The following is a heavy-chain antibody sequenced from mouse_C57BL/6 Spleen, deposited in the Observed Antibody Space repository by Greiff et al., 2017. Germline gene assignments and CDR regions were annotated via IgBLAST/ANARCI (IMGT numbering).Heavy chain of an antibody. J-gene: IGHJ2*01. Sequence: VKLQESGAELVRPGASVTLSCKASGYTFTDYEMHWVKQTPVHGLEWIGAIDPETGGTAYNQKFKGKAILTADKSSSTAYMELRSLTSEDSAVYYCTRCTTVVADFDYWGQGTTLTVSS. D-gene: IGHD1-1*01. CDR3: TRCTTVVADFDY. V-gene: IGHV1-15*01. CDR1: GYTFTDYE. CDR2: IDPETGGT.